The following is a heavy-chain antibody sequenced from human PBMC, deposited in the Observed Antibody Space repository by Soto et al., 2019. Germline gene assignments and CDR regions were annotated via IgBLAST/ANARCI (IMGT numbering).Heavy chain of an antibody. Sequence: GGSLRLSCAASGFTVSSNYMSWVRQAPGKGLEWVSVIYSGGSTYYADSVKGRFTISRDKSKNTLYLQMNSLRAEDTAVYYCARGSYLSEYSSSWDAFDIWGQGTMVTVSS. CDR1: GFTVSSNY. J-gene: IGHJ3*02. CDR2: IYSGGST. CDR3: ARGSYLSEYSSSWDAFDI. D-gene: IGHD6-6*01. V-gene: IGHV3-53*01.